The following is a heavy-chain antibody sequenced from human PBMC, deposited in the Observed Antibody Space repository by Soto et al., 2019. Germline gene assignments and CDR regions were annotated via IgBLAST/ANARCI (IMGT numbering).Heavy chain of an antibody. CDR1: GFTFRSYV. J-gene: IGHJ4*02. CDR3: ARWGSRGGWDV. D-gene: IGHD3-16*01. CDR2: TSYDGSNT. Sequence: QVQLVESGGGVVQPGTSLRLSCVGSGFTFRSYVIHWVRQAPGKGLEWVALTSYDGSNTFYGDSVKGRFTISRDNSRNTVELPMVSLRLEDTALYYCARWGSRGGWDVGGQGTLFSVSS. V-gene: IGHV3-33*05.